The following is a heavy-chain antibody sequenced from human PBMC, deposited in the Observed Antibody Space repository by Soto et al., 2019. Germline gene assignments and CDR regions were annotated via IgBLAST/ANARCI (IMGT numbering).Heavy chain of an antibody. V-gene: IGHV1-69*13. CDR2: IIPIFGTA. CDR3: AKDEDILTGYIPKLDY. J-gene: IGHJ4*02. D-gene: IGHD3-9*01. CDR1: GGTFSSYA. Sequence: GASVKVSCKASGGTFSSYAISWVRQAPGQGLEWMGGIIPIFGTANYAQKFQGRVTITADESTSTAYMELSSLRSEDTAVYYCAKDEDILTGYIPKLDYWGQGTLVTVSS.